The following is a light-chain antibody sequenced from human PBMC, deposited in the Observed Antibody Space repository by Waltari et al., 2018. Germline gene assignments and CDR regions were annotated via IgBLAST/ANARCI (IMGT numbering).Light chain of an antibody. V-gene: IGKV1-13*02. CDR1: QGISIA. J-gene: IGKJ4*01. Sequence: AVQLTQSPSSLSASVGDSGTITCRASQGISIALAWYQQKPGKAHNLLIYDASNLESGVPSRFSGSGSGTHFTLTISSLQPADFATYYCQQLHSYPVTFGGGTKVEIK. CDR2: DAS. CDR3: QQLHSYPVT.